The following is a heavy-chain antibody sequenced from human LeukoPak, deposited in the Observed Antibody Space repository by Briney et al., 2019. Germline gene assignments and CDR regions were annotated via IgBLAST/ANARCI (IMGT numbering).Heavy chain of an antibody. Sequence: SETLSLTCAVSGYSISSGYYWGWIRQPPGKGLEWIGSIYHSGSTYYNPSLKSRVTISVDTSKNQFSLKLSSVTAADTAVYYCARYSYGFFNYWGQGALVTVSS. J-gene: IGHJ4*02. CDR2: IYHSGST. CDR3: ARYSYGFFNY. V-gene: IGHV4-38-2*01. D-gene: IGHD5-18*01. CDR1: GYSISSGYY.